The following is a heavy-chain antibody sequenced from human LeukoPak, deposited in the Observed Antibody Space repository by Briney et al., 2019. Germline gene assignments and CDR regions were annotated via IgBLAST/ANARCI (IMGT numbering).Heavy chain of an antibody. D-gene: IGHD1-26*01. CDR2: ILYSGST. J-gene: IGHJ6*03. CDR3: ARVQGGSYSYYYYYMDV. Sequence: SETLSLTCTVSDDSIFSYSYYWGWIRQPPGKGLEWIGSILYSGSTFYNPSLKSRVTISIDTSKNQLSLRLSSVTAADTAVYYCARVQGGSYSYYYYYMDVWGKGTTVTVSS. CDR1: DDSIFSYSYY. V-gene: IGHV4-39*07.